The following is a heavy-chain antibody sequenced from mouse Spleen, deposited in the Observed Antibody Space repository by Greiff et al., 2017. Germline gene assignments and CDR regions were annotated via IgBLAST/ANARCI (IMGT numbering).Heavy chain of an antibody. V-gene: IGHV8-8*01. CDR1: GFSLSTFGMG. Sequence: QVTLKVSGPGILKPSQTLSLTCSFSGFSLSTFGMGVGWLRQPSGKGLEWLAYIWWDDDKYYNPALKSRSTISKDTSKSQVFLKIANVDTADTATYYCARMGDYGTWFAYWGQGTLVTGSA. CDR3: ARMGDYGTWFAY. J-gene: IGHJ3*01. D-gene: IGHD1-1*01. CDR2: IWWDDDK.